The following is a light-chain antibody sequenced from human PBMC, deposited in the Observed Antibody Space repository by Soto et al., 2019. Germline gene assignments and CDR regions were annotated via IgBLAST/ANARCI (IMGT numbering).Light chain of an antibody. CDR3: QQYNNWLTWT. J-gene: IGKJ1*01. CDR1: QSVSSN. Sequence: EIVMPQSPATLSVSPGERATLSCRASQSVSSNLAWYQQKPGQAPRPLIYGASTRATGIPARFSGSGSGTEFTLTISSLQSEDFAVYYCQQYNNWLTWTFGQGTKVDIK. V-gene: IGKV3-15*01. CDR2: GAS.